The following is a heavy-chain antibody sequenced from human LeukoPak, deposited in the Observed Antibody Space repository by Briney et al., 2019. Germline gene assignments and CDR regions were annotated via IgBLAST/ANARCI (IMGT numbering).Heavy chain of an antibody. CDR3: STDDLDYHSSAGKNY. Sequence: PGGSLRLSYAASGFSFSNAWMSWVRQAPGKGLEWVGRIKNKTNTGPTDYAAPVKDRFTISRDDSKNTLYLRMNSLKTEHTAVYYCSTDDLDYHSSAGKNYWGQGTLVTVSS. CDR1: GFSFSNAW. CDR2: IKNKTNTGPT. J-gene: IGHJ4*02. D-gene: IGHD3-22*01. V-gene: IGHV3-15*01.